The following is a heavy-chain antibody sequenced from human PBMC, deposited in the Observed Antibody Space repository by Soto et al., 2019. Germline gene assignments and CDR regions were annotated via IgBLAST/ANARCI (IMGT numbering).Heavy chain of an antibody. CDR1: GYTFTSYD. D-gene: IGHD3-10*01. V-gene: IGHV1-69*04. Sequence: SVKVSCKXSGYTFTSYDINWVRQAPGQGLEWMGRIIPILGKANYAQKFQGRVTITGDKSTSTAYMELSSLRSEDTAVYYCARDPPITMVRGVTTNYWGQGTLVTVSS. J-gene: IGHJ4*02. CDR2: IIPILGKA. CDR3: ARDPPITMVRGVTTNY.